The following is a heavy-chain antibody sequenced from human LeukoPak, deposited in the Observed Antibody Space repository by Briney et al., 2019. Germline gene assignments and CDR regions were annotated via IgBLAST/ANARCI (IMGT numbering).Heavy chain of an antibody. CDR1: GNRFSSNW. Sequence: GESLKISCKDSGNRFSSNWIGWVRQMPGQGLELMGIIYPGDSDTRYSPSFQGQVDISADKTISTANLQWSSLKASDTAMYYCAGLFYYETSVYSAYWGQGTLVTVSS. D-gene: IGHD3-22*01. CDR3: AGLFYYETSVYSAY. V-gene: IGHV5-51*01. J-gene: IGHJ4*02. CDR2: IYPGDSDT.